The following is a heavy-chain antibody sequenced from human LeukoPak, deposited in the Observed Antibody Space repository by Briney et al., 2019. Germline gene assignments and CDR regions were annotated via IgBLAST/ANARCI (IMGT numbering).Heavy chain of an antibody. CDR2: INKDGSEK. D-gene: IGHD2-15*01. CDR3: ARVPFCSGPTCYGFFDY. V-gene: IGHV3-7*03. Sequence: GGSLRLSCAASGFTLNTYWMNWVRQAPGKGLEWVASINKDGSEKYYVDSMKGRFTISRDNAKNSLYLQINSLRAEDTAVYYCARVPFCSGPTCYGFFDYWGQGTLVTVSS. J-gene: IGHJ4*02. CDR1: GFTLNTYW.